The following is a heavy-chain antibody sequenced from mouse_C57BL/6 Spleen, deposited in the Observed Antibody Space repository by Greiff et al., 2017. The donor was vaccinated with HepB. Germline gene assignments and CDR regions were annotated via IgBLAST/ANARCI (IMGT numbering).Heavy chain of an antibody. J-gene: IGHJ4*01. Sequence: VQLQQPGAELVKPGASVKLSCKASGYTFTSYWMQWVKQRPGQGLEWIGEIDPSDSYTNYNQKFKVKATLTVDTSSSTAYMQLSSLTSEDSAVYYCASLLMDYWGQGTSVTVSS. V-gene: IGHV1-50*01. CDR2: IDPSDSYT. CDR1: GYTFTSYW. CDR3: ASLLMDY.